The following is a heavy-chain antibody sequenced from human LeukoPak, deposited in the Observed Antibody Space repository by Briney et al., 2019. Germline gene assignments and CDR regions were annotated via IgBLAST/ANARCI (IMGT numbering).Heavy chain of an antibody. V-gene: IGHV3-48*01. Sequence: PGGSPRLSCAASGFTFSSYSMNWVRQAPGKGLEWISYISSSGTIYYVDSVKGRFTISRDNAKNSLYLQMNSLRAEDTAVYYCAREWPRAGYIFDYWGQGTLVTVSS. CDR3: AREWPRAGYIFDY. J-gene: IGHJ4*02. CDR2: ISSSGTI. D-gene: IGHD5-24*01. CDR1: GFTFSSYS.